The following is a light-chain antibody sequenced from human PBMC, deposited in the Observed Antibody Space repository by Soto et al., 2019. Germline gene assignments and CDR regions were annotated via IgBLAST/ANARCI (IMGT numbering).Light chain of an antibody. Sequence: QSALTQPASVSGSPGQSITISCTGTSSDVGGYNFVSWYQQHPGKAPKLMSYDVTNRPSGVSNRFSGSKSGNTASLTISGLQAEDEANYYCSSYTSISPVLFGGGTKLTVL. V-gene: IGLV2-14*01. CDR3: SSYTSISPVL. CDR2: DVT. J-gene: IGLJ2*01. CDR1: SSDVGGYNF.